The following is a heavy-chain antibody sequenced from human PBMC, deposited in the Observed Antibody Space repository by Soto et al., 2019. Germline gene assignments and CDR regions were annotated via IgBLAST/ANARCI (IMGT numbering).Heavy chain of an antibody. CDR1: GDSFTSYW. Sequence: GESLKISWKGAGDSFTSYWIGWVRQMPGKGLEWMGIIYPGDSDTRYSPSFQGQVTISADKSISTAYLQWSSLKASDTAMYYCARPHYYDSSGYSFGIWGQGTMVTVSS. CDR3: ARPHYYDSSGYSFGI. CDR2: IYPGDSDT. D-gene: IGHD3-22*01. V-gene: IGHV5-51*01. J-gene: IGHJ3*02.